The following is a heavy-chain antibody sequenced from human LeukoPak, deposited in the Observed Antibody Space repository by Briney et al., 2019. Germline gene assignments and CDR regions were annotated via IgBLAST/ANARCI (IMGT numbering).Heavy chain of an antibody. J-gene: IGHJ4*02. CDR1: GFTFSSYA. Sequence: GGSLRLSCAASGFTFSSYAMHWVRQAPGKGLEWVAVISYDGSNKYYADSVKGRFTISRDNSKNTPYLQMNSLRAEDTAVYYCARVMLPFHSSGYSSFDYWGQGTLVTVSS. CDR3: ARVMLPFHSSGYSSFDY. V-gene: IGHV3-30-3*01. CDR2: ISYDGSNK. D-gene: IGHD3-22*01.